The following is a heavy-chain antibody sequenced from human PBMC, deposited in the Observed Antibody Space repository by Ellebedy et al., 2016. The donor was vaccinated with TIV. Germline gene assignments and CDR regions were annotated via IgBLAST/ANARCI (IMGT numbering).Heavy chain of an antibody. D-gene: IGHD6-13*01. J-gene: IGHJ5*02. CDR1: DYIFTDDY. V-gene: IGHV1-69-2*01. Sequence: ASVKVSXKASDYIFTDDYVHWMRQAPGEGLEWVGLVDTEDGEMKYAEKFQGRVTITADTSTHTVYMELRNLRSDDTAVYYCAISGQQLVRTWFVPWGQGTLATVSS. CDR3: AISGQQLVRTWFVP. CDR2: VDTEDGEM.